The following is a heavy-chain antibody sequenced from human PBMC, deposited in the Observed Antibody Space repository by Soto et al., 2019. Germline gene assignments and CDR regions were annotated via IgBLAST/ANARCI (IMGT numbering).Heavy chain of an antibody. V-gene: IGHV5-51*01. CDR2: IYPGDSDT. CDR1: GYSFTSYW. J-gene: IGHJ4*02. Sequence: PGESLKISCKGSGYSFTSYWIGWVRQMPGKGLEWMGIIYPGDSDTRYSPSFQGQVTISADKSISTAYLQWSSLKASDTAMYYCARWRGYYDSSGYRLAHPIWWGQGTLVTVSS. D-gene: IGHD3-22*01. CDR3: ARWRGYYDSSGYRLAHPIW.